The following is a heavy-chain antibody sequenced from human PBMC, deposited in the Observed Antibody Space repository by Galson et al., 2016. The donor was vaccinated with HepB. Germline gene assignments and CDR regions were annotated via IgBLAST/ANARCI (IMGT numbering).Heavy chain of an antibody. V-gene: IGHV3-11*01. CDR1: GFTFKDYY. CDR3: ARDAYPFP. Sequence: SLRLSCAASGFTFKDYYMTWIRQAPGKGLEWVSYISPSGDTIYYGDSVKGRFTISRDNAGNSLYLQMNSLRAEDTAVYFCARDAYPFPWGQGTLVAVSS. CDR2: ISPSGDTI. J-gene: IGHJ5*02.